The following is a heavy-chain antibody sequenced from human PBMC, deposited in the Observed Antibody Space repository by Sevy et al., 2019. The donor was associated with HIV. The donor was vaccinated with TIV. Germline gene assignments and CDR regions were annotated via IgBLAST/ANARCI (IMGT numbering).Heavy chain of an antibody. D-gene: IGHD3-9*01. CDR3: ARDTTDYDILTGYYNWFDP. CDR2: TYYRSKWYN. CDR1: GDSVSSNSAA. Sequence: SQTLSLTCAISGDSVSSNSAAWNWIRQSPSRGLEWLGRTYYRSKWYNDYAVSVKSRITINPDTSKNQFSLQLNFVTPEDTAVYYCARDTTDYDILTGYYNWFDPWGQGTLVTVSS. J-gene: IGHJ5*02. V-gene: IGHV6-1*01.